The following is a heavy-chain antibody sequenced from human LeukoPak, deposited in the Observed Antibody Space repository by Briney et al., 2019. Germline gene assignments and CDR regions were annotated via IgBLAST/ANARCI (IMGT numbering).Heavy chain of an antibody. CDR3: ASWEELRYFDWLSYGDY. D-gene: IGHD3-9*01. J-gene: IGHJ4*02. V-gene: IGHV1-69*04. Sequence: SVKVPCKASGGTFSSYAISWVRQAPGQGLEWMGRIIPILGIANYAQKFQGRVTITADKSTSTAYMELSSLGSEDTAVYYCASWEELRYFDWLSYGDYWGQGTLVTVSS. CDR1: GGTFSSYA. CDR2: IIPILGIA.